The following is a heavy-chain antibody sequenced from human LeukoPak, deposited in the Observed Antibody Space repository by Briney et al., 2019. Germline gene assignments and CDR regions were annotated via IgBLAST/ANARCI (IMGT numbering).Heavy chain of an antibody. D-gene: IGHD3-3*01. CDR3: ARQSVTVGDFWSGYYLYYFDY. Sequence: PSETLSLTCTVSGGSISSSSYYWGWLRQPPGKGLEWIGSIYYSGSTYYNPSLKSRVTISVDTSKNQFSLKLSSVTAADTAVYYCARQSVTVGDFWSGYYLYYFDYWGQGTLVTVSS. J-gene: IGHJ4*02. CDR2: IYYSGST. CDR1: GGSISSSSYY. V-gene: IGHV4-39*07.